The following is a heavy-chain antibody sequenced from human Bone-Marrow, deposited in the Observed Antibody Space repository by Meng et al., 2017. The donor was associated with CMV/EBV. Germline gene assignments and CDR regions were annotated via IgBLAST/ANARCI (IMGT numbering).Heavy chain of an antibody. CDR1: GYTFTSYD. V-gene: IGHV1-8*01. CDR3: ARGLHAYYYGSGSYYNGFDP. Sequence: ASVKVSCKTSGYTFTSYDINWVRQAPGQGLEWMGRMRPNNAYTDYAQRFRDRVTMTRDTSINTAYMQLRSLRSEDTAVYYCARGLHAYYYGSGSYYNGFDPWGQGTLVTVSS. J-gene: IGHJ5*02. D-gene: IGHD3-10*01. CDR2: MRPNNAYT.